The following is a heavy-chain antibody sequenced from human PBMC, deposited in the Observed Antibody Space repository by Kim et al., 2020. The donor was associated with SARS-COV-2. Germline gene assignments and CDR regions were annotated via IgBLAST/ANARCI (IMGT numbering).Heavy chain of an antibody. CDR1: GFTFSSYA. CDR2: ISYDGSNK. D-gene: IGHD3-3*01. V-gene: IGHV3-30-3*01. Sequence: GGSLRLSCAASGFTFSSYAMHWVRQAPGKGLEWVAVISYDGSNKYYADSVKGRFTISRDNSKNTLYLQMNSLRAEDTAVYYCARDGDYDFWSGYPNFDYWGQGTLVTVSS. CDR3: ARDGDYDFWSGYPNFDY. J-gene: IGHJ4*02.